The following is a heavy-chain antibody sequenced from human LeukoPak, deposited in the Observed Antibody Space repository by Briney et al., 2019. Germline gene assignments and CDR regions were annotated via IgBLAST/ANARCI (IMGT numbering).Heavy chain of an antibody. D-gene: IGHD3-10*01. J-gene: IGHJ1*01. CDR2: IYHSGST. CDR1: GYSISSGYY. Sequence: SETLSLTCAVSGYSISSGYYWGWIRQPPGKGLERIGSIYHSGSTYYNPSLKSRVTISVDTSKNQFSLKLSSVTAADTAVYYCARADVLLWFGEDGGYFQHWGQGTLVTVSS. V-gene: IGHV4-38-2*01. CDR3: ARADVLLWFGEDGGYFQH.